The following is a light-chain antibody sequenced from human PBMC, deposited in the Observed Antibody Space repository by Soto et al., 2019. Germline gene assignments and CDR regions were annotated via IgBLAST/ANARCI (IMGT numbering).Light chain of an antibody. Sequence: DIQMTQSPSSLSAPVGDRVIITCRASQNINSHLHWYQQKPGKAPELLIYGASTLESGVPPRFSGSGSGTDFILTISSLQPEDFATYYCQQSYSSLWTFGQGTKVDIK. CDR2: GAS. CDR3: QQSYSSLWT. J-gene: IGKJ1*01. CDR1: QNINSH. V-gene: IGKV1-39*01.